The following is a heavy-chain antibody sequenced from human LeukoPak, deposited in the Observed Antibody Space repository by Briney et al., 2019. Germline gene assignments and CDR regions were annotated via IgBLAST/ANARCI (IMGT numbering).Heavy chain of an antibody. Sequence: SETLSLTCAVSGGSISSSYGWSWVRQPPGKGLEWIGEVYHSGSTNYYPSLKSRVTISIEESKNQFSLKLSSVTAADTAVYYCAGAYCGGDCYSGRAFDIWGQGTMVTVSS. J-gene: IGHJ3*02. CDR3: AGAYCGGDCYSGRAFDI. V-gene: IGHV4-4*02. CDR1: GGSISSSYG. D-gene: IGHD2-21*02. CDR2: VYHSGST.